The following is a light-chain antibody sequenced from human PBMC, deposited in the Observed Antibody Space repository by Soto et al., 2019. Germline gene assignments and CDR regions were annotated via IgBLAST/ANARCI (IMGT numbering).Light chain of an antibody. Sequence: SYELTQPPSVSVAPGKTARITCGGNNIGSKSVHWYQQKPRQAPVLVIYYDSDRPSGIPERFSGSNSENTATLTISRVEAGDEADYYCQVWDSSSDHYVFGTGTKVTVL. CDR3: QVWDSSSDHYV. CDR1: NIGSKS. J-gene: IGLJ1*01. V-gene: IGLV3-21*04. CDR2: YDS.